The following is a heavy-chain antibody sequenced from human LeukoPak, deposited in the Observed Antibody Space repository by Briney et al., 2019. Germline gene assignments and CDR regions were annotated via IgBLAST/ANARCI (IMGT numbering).Heavy chain of an antibody. CDR2: IRSTWGST. CDR3: ARVFYDSSAYYYDY. CDR1: GFTFSSYA. D-gene: IGHD3-22*01. V-gene: IGHV3-64*01. Sequence: PGGALRLPCAASGFTFSSYAMHWVRQAPGKGLEYVSAIRSTWGSTYYATFFKGRFTISRDNSKHMLFIQMGSLRAEDMAVYYCARVFYDSSAYYYDYWGQGTLVTVSS. J-gene: IGHJ4*02.